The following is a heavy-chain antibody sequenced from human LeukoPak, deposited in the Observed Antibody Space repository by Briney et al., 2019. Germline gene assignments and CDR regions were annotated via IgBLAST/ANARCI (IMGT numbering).Heavy chain of an antibody. CDR3: ERNDFWSGYGSTDY. CDR1: GFTFSSYS. D-gene: IGHD3-3*01. CDR2: ISTGSTYI. Sequence: GGSLRLSCVASGFTFSSYSMKWVRQAPGKGLEWVSSISTGSTYIFYADSVKGRFTISRDNAKNSLYLQMNSLRAEDTAVYYCERNDFWSGYGSTDYWGQGTLVTVSS. J-gene: IGHJ4*02. V-gene: IGHV3-21*06.